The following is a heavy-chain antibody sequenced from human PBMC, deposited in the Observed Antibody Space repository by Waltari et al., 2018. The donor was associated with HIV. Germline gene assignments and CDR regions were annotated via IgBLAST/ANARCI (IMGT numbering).Heavy chain of an antibody. CDR2: IKSKQSGGTV. CDR1: GFDFKNYW. J-gene: IGHJ4*02. CDR3: TTGSSGAEDY. V-gene: IGHV3-15*01. D-gene: IGHD3-22*01. Sequence: EVQLVASGGGLVKPAESLRVSCAARGFDFKNYWMSWFRQAPEKWLEWVGRIKSKQSGGTVDYAAAVKGRFTISRDDSKNMMYLQMDSLESEDTAVYYCTTGSSGAEDYWGQGTLVTVSS.